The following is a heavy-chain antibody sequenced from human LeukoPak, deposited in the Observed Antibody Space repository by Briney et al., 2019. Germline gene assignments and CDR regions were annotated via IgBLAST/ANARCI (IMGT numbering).Heavy chain of an antibody. CDR2: IYYSGST. Sequence: SETLSLTCTVSSGSISSSSYYWGWIRQPPGKGLEWIGSIYYSGSTYYNPSLKSRVTISVDTSKNQFSLKLSSVTAADTAVYYCARLRYGDYVRFAMVPDAFDIWGQGTMVTVSS. CDR3: ARLRYGDYVRFAMVPDAFDI. D-gene: IGHD4-17*01. CDR1: SGSISSSSYY. V-gene: IGHV4-39*07. J-gene: IGHJ3*02.